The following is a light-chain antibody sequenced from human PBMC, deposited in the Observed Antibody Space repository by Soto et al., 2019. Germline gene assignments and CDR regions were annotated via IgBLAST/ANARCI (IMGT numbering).Light chain of an antibody. CDR3: CSYAGSYTLV. V-gene: IGLV2-11*01. CDR2: DVS. Sequence: QSVLTQPRSVSGSPGQSVTISCTGTDRDVGAYKYVSWYQQHPGKAPKLIIYDVSKRPSGVPDRFSGSKSGNMASLTISGLQAEDEADYYCCSYAGSYTLVFGGGTKLTVL. J-gene: IGLJ2*01. CDR1: DRDVGAYKY.